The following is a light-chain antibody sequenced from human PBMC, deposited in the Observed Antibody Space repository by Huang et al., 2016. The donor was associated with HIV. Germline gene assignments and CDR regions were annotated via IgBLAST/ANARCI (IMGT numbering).Light chain of an antibody. CDR2: GAS. CDR1: QSVSRT. CDR3: QQYNNWPPVT. J-gene: IGKJ2*01. Sequence: EVVMTQSPATLSVSPGERATLSCRASQSVSRTLAWYQQKPGQAPRLLIYGASTRATGISARFSGSGSGTEFTLTISSLQSEDFAVYYCQQYNNWPPVTFGQGTKLEIK. V-gene: IGKV3D-15*01.